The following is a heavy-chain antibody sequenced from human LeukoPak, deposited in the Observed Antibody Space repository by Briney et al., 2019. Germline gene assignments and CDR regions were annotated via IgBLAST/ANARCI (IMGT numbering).Heavy chain of an antibody. CDR2: INPNNGGT. V-gene: IGHV1-2*02. CDR3: ARGDLAFVPAADRYGYYL. CDR1: GYTFTGYY. D-gene: IGHD2-2*01. J-gene: IGHJ4*02. Sequence: ASVKVSCKASGYTFTGYYIHWVRQAPGQGLDWMGWINPNNGGTKYAQGFQGRVTMTRATSISTAYMELTNLKSGDTAVYYCARGDLAFVPAADRYGYYLWGQGTLVTVSS.